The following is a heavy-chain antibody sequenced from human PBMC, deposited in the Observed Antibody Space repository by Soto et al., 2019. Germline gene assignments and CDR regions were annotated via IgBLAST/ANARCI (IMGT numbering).Heavy chain of an antibody. D-gene: IGHD3-9*01. Sequence: SVILPCPASGFTFTLYGMHLVRHAPGEGREWVAAIWYDGTNKYYGDSVKGRFTISRDNSKNTLYLQMSGLRVEDTAVYYCARDTYFDGNNYYSIHGYFDPCGHGTLVTVSS. CDR1: GFTFTLYG. V-gene: IGHV3-33*01. J-gene: IGHJ5*02. CDR2: IWYDGTNK. CDR3: ARDTYFDGNNYYSIHGYFDP.